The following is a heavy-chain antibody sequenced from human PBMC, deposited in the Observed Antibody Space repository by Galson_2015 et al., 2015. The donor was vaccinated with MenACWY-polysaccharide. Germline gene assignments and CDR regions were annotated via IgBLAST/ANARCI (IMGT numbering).Heavy chain of an antibody. CDR1: GFTFSTYW. Sequence: SLRLSCAASGFTFSTYWMHWVRHAPGKGLVWVSRIKSDGSSTNYADSVKGRFTISRDNAKNTLYPQMNSLRAEDTALYYCARGYSAYDWGQGTLVTVSA. V-gene: IGHV3-74*01. J-gene: IGHJ4*02. CDR2: IKSDGSST. CDR3: ARGYSAYD. D-gene: IGHD5-12*01.